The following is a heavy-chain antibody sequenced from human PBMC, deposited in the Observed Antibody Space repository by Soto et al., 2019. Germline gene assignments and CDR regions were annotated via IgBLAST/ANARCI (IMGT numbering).Heavy chain of an antibody. CDR2: INGGDANT. J-gene: IGHJ4*02. CDR3: ARGFDGSADY. D-gene: IGHD3-10*01. Sequence: QVQLVQSGAEVKKPGASVKVSCKASGYTFTSNAIHWIRQAPGQRLEWVGWINGGDANTQYSQNFQGRVTLSRDTSATTAYMDLSSLRSEDTAVYYCARGFDGSADYWGQGTLVTVSS. V-gene: IGHV1-3*01. CDR1: GYTFTSNA.